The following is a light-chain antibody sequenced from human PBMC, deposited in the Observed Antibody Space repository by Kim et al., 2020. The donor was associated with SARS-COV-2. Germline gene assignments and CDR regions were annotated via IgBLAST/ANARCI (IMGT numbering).Light chain of an antibody. CDR2: SND. J-gene: IGLJ3*02. V-gene: IGLV1-44*01. CDR3: AAWDDSLKGSV. CDR1: SSNIGRNV. Sequence: GQRCTIACSGSSSNIGRNVVNWDQQLPGTAPKLLMYSNDYRPSGVPDRFSGSKSGTSASLAISGLQSEDEADYYCAAWDDSLKGSVFGGGTQLTVL.